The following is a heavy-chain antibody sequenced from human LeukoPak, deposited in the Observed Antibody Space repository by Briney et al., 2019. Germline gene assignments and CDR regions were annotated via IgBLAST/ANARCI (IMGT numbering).Heavy chain of an antibody. Sequence: SETLSLTCTVSDGSISSYYWSWIRQPAGKGLEWIGRIYTSGSTNYNPSLKSRVTMSVDTSKNQFSLKLSSVTAADTAVYYCARGVYSSSQYYFDYWGQGTLVTVSS. D-gene: IGHD6-6*01. J-gene: IGHJ4*02. V-gene: IGHV4-4*07. CDR2: IYTSGST. CDR1: DGSISSYY. CDR3: ARGVYSSSQYYFDY.